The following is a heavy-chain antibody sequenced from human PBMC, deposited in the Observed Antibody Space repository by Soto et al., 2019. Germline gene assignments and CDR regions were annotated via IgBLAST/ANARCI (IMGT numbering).Heavy chain of an antibody. V-gene: IGHV1-18*01. J-gene: IGHJ4*02. CDR3: ARGYSSHYFDY. CDR2: ISAYNGNT. D-gene: IGHD5-18*01. CDR1: GYTFTSYG. Sequence: ASVKVSSKASGYTFTSYGISWVRQAPGQGLEWMGWISAYNGNTNYAQKLRGRVTMTTDTSTSTAYMKLRSLRSDDTAVYYCARGYSSHYFDYWGQGTLVTVSS.